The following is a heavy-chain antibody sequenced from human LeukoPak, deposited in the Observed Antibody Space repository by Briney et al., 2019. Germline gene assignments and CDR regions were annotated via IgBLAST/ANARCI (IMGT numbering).Heavy chain of an antibody. CDR2: IYYSGST. D-gene: IGHD4-17*01. J-gene: IGHJ3*02. CDR3: ARSKGVYGDIAFDI. V-gene: IGHV4-38-2*02. CDR1: GYSINSGHY. Sequence: SETLSLTCTVSGYSINSGHYWGWIRQPPGKRLEWIGYIYYSGSTYYNPSLKSRVTISVDTSKNQFSLKLSSVTAADTAVYYCARSKGVYGDIAFDIWGQGTMVTVSS.